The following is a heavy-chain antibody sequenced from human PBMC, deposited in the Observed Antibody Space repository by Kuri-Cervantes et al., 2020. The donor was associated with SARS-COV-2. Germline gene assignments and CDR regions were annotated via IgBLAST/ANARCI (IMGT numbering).Heavy chain of an antibody. Sequence: SVKVSCKASGGTFSSYAISWVRQAPGHGLEWMGGIIPIFGTANYAQKFQGRVTNTADESTSTAYMELSSLRSEDTAVYYCASSEMATILRRNENYYYYMDVWGKGTTVTVSS. CDR3: ASSEMATILRRNENYYYYMDV. CDR1: GGTFSSYA. J-gene: IGHJ6*03. V-gene: IGHV1-69*13. D-gene: IGHD5-24*01. CDR2: IIPIFGTA.